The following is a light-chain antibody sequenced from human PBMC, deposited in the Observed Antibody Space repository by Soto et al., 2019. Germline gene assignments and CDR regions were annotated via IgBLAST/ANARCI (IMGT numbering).Light chain of an antibody. CDR1: QSVSSSY. CDR3: QQYGSSPPT. CDR2: GAS. J-gene: IGKJ1*01. V-gene: IGKV3-20*01. Sequence: IVMTQSPGTLSLSPGERATLSCMASQSVSSSYLAWYQQKPGQAPRLLIYGASSRATGIPDRFSGSGSGTDFTLTISRLEPEDFAVYYCQQYGSSPPTFGQGTKV.